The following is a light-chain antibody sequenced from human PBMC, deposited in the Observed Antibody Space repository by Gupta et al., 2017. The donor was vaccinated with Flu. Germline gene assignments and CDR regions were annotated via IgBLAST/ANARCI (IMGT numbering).Light chain of an antibody. V-gene: IGLV2-8*01. CDR3: SSYAGSNNLV. Sequence: QSALTQPPSASGSPGQSVTISCTGTSSDVGGYKSVSCDQQHPGKAPKLMIYEVSKRPSGVPDRFSGSKSGTTASLTVSGLQAEDEADYYCSSYAGSNNLVFGGGTKLTVL. CDR2: EVS. CDR1: SSDVGGYKS. J-gene: IGLJ2*01.